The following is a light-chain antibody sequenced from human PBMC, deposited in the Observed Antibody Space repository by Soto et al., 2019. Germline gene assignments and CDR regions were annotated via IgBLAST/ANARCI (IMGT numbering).Light chain of an antibody. CDR2: GNS. CDR1: SSNIGAGYD. CDR3: QSYDTSLSGYV. Sequence: QSLLTQPPSVSGAPGQRVTISCTGSSSNIGAGYDVHWYQQLPGTAPKLLIHGNSNRPSGVPDRFSGSKSGTSASLAITGVQAEDEADYYCQSYDTSLSGYVFGTGTKVTVL. V-gene: IGLV1-40*01. J-gene: IGLJ1*01.